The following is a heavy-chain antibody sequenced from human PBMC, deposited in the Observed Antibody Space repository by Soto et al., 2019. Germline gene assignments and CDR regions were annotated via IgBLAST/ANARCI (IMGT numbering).Heavy chain of an antibody. J-gene: IGHJ6*03. D-gene: IGHD3-9*01. Sequence: GGSLRLSCAASGFTFSSYAMHWVRQAPGKGLEWVAVISYDRSNKYYADSVKGRFTISRDNAKNSLYLQMNSLRAEDTAVYYCARGPYYDILTGQYYYYYMDVWGKGTTVTVSS. CDR3: ARGPYYDILTGQYYYYYMDV. V-gene: IGHV3-30-3*01. CDR2: ISYDRSNK. CDR1: GFTFSSYA.